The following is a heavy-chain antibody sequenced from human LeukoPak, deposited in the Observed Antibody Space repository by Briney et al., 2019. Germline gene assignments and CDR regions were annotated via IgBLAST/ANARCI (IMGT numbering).Heavy chain of an antibody. J-gene: IGHJ4*02. Sequence: GGSLRLSCVASGFTFNNAWVNWVRQAPGKGLEWVGRIKSKADGGTTDYAAPVKGRFTVSRDDSKNTLYLQMNSLKTEDTAVYYCTTGYCSSSSCHRSLYFDYWGQGTLVTVSS. CDR1: GFTFNNAW. V-gene: IGHV3-15*07. D-gene: IGHD2-2*01. CDR3: TTGYCSSSSCHRSLYFDY. CDR2: IKSKADGGTT.